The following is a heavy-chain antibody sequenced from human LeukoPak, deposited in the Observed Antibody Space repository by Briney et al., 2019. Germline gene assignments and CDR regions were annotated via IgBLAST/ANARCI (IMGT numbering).Heavy chain of an antibody. CDR1: GYTFTSYD. CDR2: MNPNGGNT. CDR3: ARGLGFSDYDAFDI. J-gene: IGHJ3*02. V-gene: IGHV1-8*01. Sequence: ASVKVSCKASGYTFTSYDINWVRQATGQGLEWMGWMNPNGGNTGYAQKFQGRVTMTRNTSISTAYMELSSLRSEDTAVYYCARGLGFSDYDAFDIWGQGTMVTVSS. D-gene: IGHD4-17*01.